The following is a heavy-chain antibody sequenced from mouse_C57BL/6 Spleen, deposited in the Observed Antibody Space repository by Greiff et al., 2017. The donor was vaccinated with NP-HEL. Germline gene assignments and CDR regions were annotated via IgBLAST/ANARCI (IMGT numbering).Heavy chain of an antibody. CDR3: ARDYYYGSYWYFDV. Sequence: EVQLQESGGGLVQPGGSLKLSCAASGFTFSDYYMYWVRQTPEKRLEWVAYISNGGGSTYYPDTVKGRFTISGDNAKNTLYLQMSRLKSEDTAMYYCARDYYYGSYWYFDVWGTGTTVTVSS. CDR1: GFTFSDYY. D-gene: IGHD1-1*01. J-gene: IGHJ1*03. CDR2: ISNGGGST. V-gene: IGHV5-12*01.